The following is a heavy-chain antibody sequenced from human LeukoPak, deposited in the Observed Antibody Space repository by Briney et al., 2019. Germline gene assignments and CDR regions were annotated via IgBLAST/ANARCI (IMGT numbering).Heavy chain of an antibody. V-gene: IGHV1-18*01. CDR1: GYKFTTAG. D-gene: IGHD3-3*01. J-gene: IGHJ5*02. CDR2: ISASNGAT. CDR3: AREGFYDYWSNSYTGNWLDP. Sequence: ASVRVSCKASGYKFTTAGISWVRQAPGRGLEWMGWISASNGATKYSQKFQGGITMTTDTMTTAHMELRSLRSDDTAIYYCAREGFYDYWSNSYTGNWLDPWGQGTPVTVSS.